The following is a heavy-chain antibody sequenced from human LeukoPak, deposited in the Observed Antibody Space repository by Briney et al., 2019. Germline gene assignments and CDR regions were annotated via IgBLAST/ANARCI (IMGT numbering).Heavy chain of an antibody. CDR2: VDHTGST. CDR3: ARGRVSSSTWYSTYYNYFYMDV. V-gene: IGHV4-59*01. J-gene: IGHJ6*03. Sequence: SETLSLTCSVSDDSITMYYWTWIRQPPGKGLEWIGYVDHTGSTSFNPSLNGRVSISRDTTKNLFSLRLRSVTAADTAVYFCARGRVSSSTWYSTYYNYFYMDVWGKGTTVTVSS. CDR1: DDSITMYY. D-gene: IGHD1-1*01.